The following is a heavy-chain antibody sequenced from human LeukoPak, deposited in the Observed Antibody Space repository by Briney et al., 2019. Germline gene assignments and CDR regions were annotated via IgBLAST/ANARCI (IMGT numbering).Heavy chain of an antibody. J-gene: IGHJ4*02. CDR3: ATRKYYYDSSGYYLFDY. CDR2: ISSSSYT. Sequence: GGSLRLSCAASGFTFSDYYMSWIRQAPGKGLEWVSYISSSSYTNYADSVKGRFTISRDNAKNSLYLQMNSLRAEDTAVYYCATRKYYYDSSGYYLFDYWGQGTLVTVSS. D-gene: IGHD3-22*01. CDR1: GFTFSDYY. V-gene: IGHV3-11*03.